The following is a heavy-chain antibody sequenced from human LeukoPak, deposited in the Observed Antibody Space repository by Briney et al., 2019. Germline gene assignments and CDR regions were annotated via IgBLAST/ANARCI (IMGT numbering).Heavy chain of an antibody. V-gene: IGHV3-30-3*01. CDR3: ARAFSATTGYSSGWFGY. D-gene: IGHD6-19*01. Sequence: GGSLRLSCAASGFTFNTYAMDWVRQAPGKGLEWVAVISYDGNSKYYADSVKGRFTISRDNSKNTLSLQMNSLRAEDTAVYYCARAFSATTGYSSGWFGYWGQGTLVTVSS. CDR1: GFTFNTYA. CDR2: ISYDGNSK. J-gene: IGHJ4*02.